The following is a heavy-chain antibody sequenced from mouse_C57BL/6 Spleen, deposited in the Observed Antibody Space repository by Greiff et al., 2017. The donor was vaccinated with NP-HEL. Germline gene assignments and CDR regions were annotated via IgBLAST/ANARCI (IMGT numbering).Heavy chain of an antibody. CDR1: GYAFSSSW. Sequence: LVESGPELVKPGASVKISCKASGYAFSSSWMNWVKQRPGKGLEWIGRIYPGDGDTNYNGKFTGKATLTADKSSSTAYMQLSSLTSEDSAVYFCARQIYYDYPYAMDYWGQGTSVTVSS. V-gene: IGHV1-82*01. D-gene: IGHD2-4*01. CDR2: IYPGDGDT. J-gene: IGHJ4*01. CDR3: ARQIYYDYPYAMDY.